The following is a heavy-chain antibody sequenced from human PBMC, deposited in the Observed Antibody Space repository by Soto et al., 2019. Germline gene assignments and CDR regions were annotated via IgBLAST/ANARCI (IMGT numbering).Heavy chain of an antibody. D-gene: IGHD1-1*01. Sequence: QVQLQESGPGLVKPSETLSLTCVVSTDSMNTNNNWWNWVRQPPGKGLEWIGEISRDGDARYNPSLKSRVTISVDKSKGQCSLTLSSGTAADTAVYYCARDTKAPTKQGYFDLWGRGTLVIVSS. CDR3: ARDTKAPTKQGYFDL. V-gene: IGHV4-4*02. CDR2: ISRDGDA. J-gene: IGHJ2*01. CDR1: TDSMNTNNNW.